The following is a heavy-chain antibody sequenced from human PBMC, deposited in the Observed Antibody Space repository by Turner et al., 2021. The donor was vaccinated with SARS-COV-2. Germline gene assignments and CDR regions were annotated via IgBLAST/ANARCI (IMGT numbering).Heavy chain of an antibody. D-gene: IGHD3-10*01. V-gene: IGHV1-18*01. CDR2: ISTFNGNT. CDR1: GYTFTNYG. CDR3: ARDNRGYDTDYKAFDM. Sequence: QVQLVQSGSEVQKPGASMKVFCQASGYTFTNYGISWVRQAPGQGLEWMGWISTFNGNTDYAQKVQGRVTMTTDTTTSTAYMELRGMSADATALYYCARDNRGYDTDYKAFDMWGQGTMVTVSS. J-gene: IGHJ3*02.